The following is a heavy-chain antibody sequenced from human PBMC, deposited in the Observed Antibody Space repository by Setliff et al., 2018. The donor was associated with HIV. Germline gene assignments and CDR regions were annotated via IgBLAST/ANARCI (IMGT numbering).Heavy chain of an antibody. CDR1: GGSISSRYYY. CDR3: ARRPSPYYYYDSSGYSGGNVDY. Sequence: SETLSLTCTVSGGSISSRYYYWTWIRQHPGKGLEWIGRIHYSGSTYYNPSLKSRVTISADTSKNQSSLKLSSLTAADTAVYYCARRPSPYYYYDSSGYSGGNVDYWGQGTLVTVSS. D-gene: IGHD3-22*01. CDR2: IHYSGST. V-gene: IGHV4-39*01. J-gene: IGHJ4*02.